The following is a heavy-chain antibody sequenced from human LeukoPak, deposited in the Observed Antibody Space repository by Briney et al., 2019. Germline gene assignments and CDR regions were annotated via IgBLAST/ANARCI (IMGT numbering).Heavy chain of an antibody. CDR3: ARERRYCSSTSCYSIGEFDY. CDR1: GYTFTGYY. J-gene: IGHJ4*02. Sequence: ASVKVSCKASGYTFTGYYMHWVRQAPGQGLEWMGWINPNSGGTNYAQTFQGRVTMTRDTSISTAYMELSRLRSDDTAVYYCARERRYCSSTSCYSIGEFDYWGQGTLVTVSS. CDR2: INPNSGGT. D-gene: IGHD2-2*01. V-gene: IGHV1-2*02.